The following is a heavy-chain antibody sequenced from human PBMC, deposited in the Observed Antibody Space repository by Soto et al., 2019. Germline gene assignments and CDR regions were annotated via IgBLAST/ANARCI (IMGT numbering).Heavy chain of an antibody. J-gene: IGHJ4*02. Sequence: SQSLSVICTMSGNGILTNSAFCNWIRQSPSRGLEWLGRTYYRSKWYNDYAVSVKSRITINPDTSKNQFSLQLNSVTPEDTAVYYCARGAPYTAMPYWGQGTLVTVSS. D-gene: IGHD5-18*01. CDR2: TYYRSKWYN. CDR3: ARGAPYTAMPY. V-gene: IGHV6-1*01. CDR1: GNGILTNSAF.